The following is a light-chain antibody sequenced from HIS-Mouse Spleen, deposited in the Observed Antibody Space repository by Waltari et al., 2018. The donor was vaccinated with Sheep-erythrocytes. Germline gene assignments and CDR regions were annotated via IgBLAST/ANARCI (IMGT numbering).Light chain of an antibody. J-gene: IGLJ1*01. CDR3: CSYAGSYNHV. Sequence: QSALTQPRSVSGSPGQSVTISCTGTSSYVGGYNYVSWYQHHPGKSPKLMIYDVSKRPPGVPDRFSGSKSGNTASLTISGLQAEEEADYYCCSYAGSYNHVFATGTKVTVL. CDR2: DVS. V-gene: IGLV2-11*01. CDR1: SSYVGGYNY.